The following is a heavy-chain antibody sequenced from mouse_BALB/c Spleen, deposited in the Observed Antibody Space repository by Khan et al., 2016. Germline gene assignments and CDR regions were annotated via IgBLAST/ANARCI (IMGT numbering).Heavy chain of an antibody. D-gene: IGHD6-1*01. CDR3: ARFRSANY. CDR1: GYTFTNYG. V-gene: IGHV9-1*02. CDR2: INTYTGEP. Sequence: QIQLVQSGPELKKPGETVKISCKASGYTFTNYGMNWVKQAPGKGLKWMGWINTYTGEPTYADDFKGRFVFSLETSASTAYLQINNLKIEDMATYFCARFRSANYWGQGTTLTVSS. J-gene: IGHJ2*01.